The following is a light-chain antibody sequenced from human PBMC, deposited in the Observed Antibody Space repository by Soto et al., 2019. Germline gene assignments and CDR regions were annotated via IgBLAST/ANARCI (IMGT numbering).Light chain of an antibody. CDR1: QSISSY. CDR2: AAS. Sequence: DIQMTQSPSSLSASVGDRVTITCRASQSISSYLNWFQQKPGEAPKFLIYAASTLQSGVPSRFSGSGSGTDFTLTISSLRPEDFATYYCQQTSSTPLTFGGGTKVQIK. J-gene: IGKJ4*01. CDR3: QQTSSTPLT. V-gene: IGKV1-39*01.